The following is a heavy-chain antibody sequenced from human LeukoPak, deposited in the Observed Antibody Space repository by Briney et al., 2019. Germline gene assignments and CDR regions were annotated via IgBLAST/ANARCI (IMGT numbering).Heavy chain of an antibody. J-gene: IGHJ4*02. CDR2: INPNSGGS. CDR3: ARLPVLLEWPEYYFDY. V-gene: IGHV1-2*02. D-gene: IGHD3-3*01. CDR1: GYTFTGYY. Sequence: ASVKVSCKASGYTFTGYYMHWVRQAPGQGLEWMGWINPNSGGSNYAQKFQGRVTMTRDTSISTAYMELSRLRSDDTAVYYCARLPVLLEWPEYYFDYWGQGTLATVSS.